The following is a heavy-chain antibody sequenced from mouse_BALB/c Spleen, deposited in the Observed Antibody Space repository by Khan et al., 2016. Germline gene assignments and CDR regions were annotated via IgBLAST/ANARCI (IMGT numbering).Heavy chain of an antibody. Sequence: QIQLVQSGPELKKPGETVKISCKASAYTFTDYSMHWVKLAPGKGLKWMGWINTETGEPTYADDFKGRFAFSLETSASTAYLQINNLKNEDTDTYFCALHGYGGFAHWGQGTLVTVSA. D-gene: IGHD1-2*01. CDR1: AYTFTDYS. CDR2: INTETGEP. CDR3: ALHGYGGFAH. V-gene: IGHV9-2-1*01. J-gene: IGHJ3*01.